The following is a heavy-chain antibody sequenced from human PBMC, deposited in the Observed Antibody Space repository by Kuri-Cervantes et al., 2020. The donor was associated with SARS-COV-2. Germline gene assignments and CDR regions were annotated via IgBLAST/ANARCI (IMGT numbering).Heavy chain of an antibody. D-gene: IGHD6-13*01. V-gene: IGHV3-23*01. J-gene: IGHJ4*02. Sequence: GGSLRLSCAASGFTFSSYAMRWVRQAPGKGLEWVSTISNSGGSTYYADSVKGRFTISRDNSKNTLYLQMNSLRADDTAVYYCAKSMSIAAPASDYWGQGTPVTVSS. CDR1: GFTFSSYA. CDR3: AKSMSIAAPASDY. CDR2: ISNSGGST.